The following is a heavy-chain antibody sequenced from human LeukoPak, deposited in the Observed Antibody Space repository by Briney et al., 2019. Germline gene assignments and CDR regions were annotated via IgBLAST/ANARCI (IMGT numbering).Heavy chain of an antibody. CDR1: GFTFSNFA. V-gene: IGHV3-21*01. CDR3: VRSASGSYDY. J-gene: IGHJ4*02. CDR2: IVGSSST. Sequence: GGSLRLSCAAPGFTFSNFAMTWVRQAPGKGLEWVSSIVGSSSTYYADSLKGRFTISRDNAKNSLYLQMNSLRAEDTAVYYCVRSASGSYDYWGQGSLVTVSS. D-gene: IGHD1-26*01.